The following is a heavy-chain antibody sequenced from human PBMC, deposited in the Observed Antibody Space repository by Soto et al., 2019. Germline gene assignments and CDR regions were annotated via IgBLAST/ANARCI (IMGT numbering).Heavy chain of an antibody. CDR1: GFFFSSYG. CDR3: TCAGVVVPAADFDY. V-gene: IGHV3-30*03. J-gene: IGHJ4*02. CDR2: ISYDGNNQ. Sequence: QVQLVESGGGEVQPGRSLRLSCAASGFFFSSYGMHWVRQAPGKGLEWVALISYDGNNQDYADSVKGRFAISRDNSRNTLYLQMNSLRVEDTAVYYCTCAGVVVPAADFDYWGQGTLVTVSS. D-gene: IGHD2-15*01.